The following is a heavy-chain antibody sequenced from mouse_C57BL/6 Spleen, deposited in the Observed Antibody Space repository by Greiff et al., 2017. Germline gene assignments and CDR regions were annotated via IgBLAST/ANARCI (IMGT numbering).Heavy chain of an antibody. CDR2: IDPSDSYT. Sequence: QVQLQQPGAELVKPGASVKLSCKASGYTFTSYWMQWVKQRPGQGLEWIGEIDPSDSYTNYNQKFKGKATLTVDTSSSTAYMQLSSLTSEDSAVYYCARYGVFAYWGQGTPVTVSA. D-gene: IGHD1-1*02. V-gene: IGHV1-50*01. J-gene: IGHJ3*01. CDR3: ARYGVFAY. CDR1: GYTFTSYW.